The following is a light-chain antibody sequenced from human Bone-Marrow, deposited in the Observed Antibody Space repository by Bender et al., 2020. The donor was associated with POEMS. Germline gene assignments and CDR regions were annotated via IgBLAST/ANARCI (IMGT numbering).Light chain of an antibody. CDR1: GSNIGGYP. V-gene: IGLV1-44*01. CDR2: TNN. CDR3: QSADSSGTSLV. Sequence: QSVLTQPPSVSGTPGQRVTISCSGSGSNIGGYPVNWYQQLPGTAPRLLIYTNNERPSGIPERFSGSSSGTTVTLTISGVQAEDEADYYCQSADSSGTSLVFGGGTELIVL. J-gene: IGLJ3*02.